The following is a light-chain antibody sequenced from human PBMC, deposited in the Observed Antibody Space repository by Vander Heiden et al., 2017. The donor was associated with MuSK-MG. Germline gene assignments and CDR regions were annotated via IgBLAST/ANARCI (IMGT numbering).Light chain of an antibody. CDR1: KLGDKF. V-gene: IGLV3-1*01. Sequence: SYELTQPPSVSVSPGQTASITCSGDKLGDKFACWYQQKPGQSPVLAIYQDNKRPSGIPERFSGSNSGNTATLTISGTQAMDEADYYCQAWDSSTGVFGGGTKLTVL. CDR3: QAWDSSTGV. CDR2: QDN. J-gene: IGLJ2*01.